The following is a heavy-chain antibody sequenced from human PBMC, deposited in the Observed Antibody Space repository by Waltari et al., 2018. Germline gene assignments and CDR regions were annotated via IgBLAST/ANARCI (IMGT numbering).Heavy chain of an antibody. J-gene: IGHJ4*02. V-gene: IGHV3-43*01. CDR2: ISWDGGST. CDR3: AKDSSPDDYGGQGFDY. D-gene: IGHD4-17*01. Sequence: EVQLVESGGVVVQPGGSLRLSCAASGFTFDDYTMHWVRQAPGKGLEWVSLISWDGGSTYYADSVKGRFTISRDNSKNSLYLQMNSLRTEDTALYYCAKDSSPDDYGGQGFDYWGQGTLVTVSS. CDR1: GFTFDDYT.